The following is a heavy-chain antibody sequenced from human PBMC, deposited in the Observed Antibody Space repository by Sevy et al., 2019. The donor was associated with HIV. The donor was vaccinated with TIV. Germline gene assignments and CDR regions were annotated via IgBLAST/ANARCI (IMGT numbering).Heavy chain of an antibody. CDR3: AIDVTGNYYVDY. J-gene: IGHJ4*02. V-gene: IGHV1-18*01. Sequence: ASVKVSCKASGYTFTTYDISWVRQAPGQGLEWMAWINPYDGNTNFAQKLQGRVTMTTDTSTNTAYMELRNLRSDDTAVYYCAIDVTGNYYVDYWGQGTLVTVSS. CDR1: GYTFTTYD. CDR2: INPYDGNT. D-gene: IGHD7-27*01.